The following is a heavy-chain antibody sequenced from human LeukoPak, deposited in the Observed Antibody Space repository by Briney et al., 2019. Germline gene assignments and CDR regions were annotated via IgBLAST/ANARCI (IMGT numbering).Heavy chain of an antibody. D-gene: IGHD1-1*01. CDR3: ARAGPTTGTSKSQYYYYYYGMDV. CDR1: GGTFSSYA. Sequence: SVKVSCKASGGTFSSYAISWVRQAPGQGLEWMGGIIPIFGTANYAQKFQGRVAITADKSTSTAYMELSSLRSEDTAVYYCARAGPTTGTSKSQYYYYYYGMDVWGKGTTVTVSS. J-gene: IGHJ6*04. CDR2: IIPIFGTA. V-gene: IGHV1-69*06.